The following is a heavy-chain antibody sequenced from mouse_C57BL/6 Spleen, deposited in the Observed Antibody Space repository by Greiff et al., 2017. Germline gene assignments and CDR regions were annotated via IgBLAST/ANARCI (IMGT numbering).Heavy chain of an antibody. V-gene: IGHV1-18*01. Sequence: EVQGVESGPELVKPGASVKIPCKASGYTFTDYNMDWVKQSHGKSLEWIGDINPNNGGTIYNQKFKGKATLTVDKSSSTAYMELRSLTSEDTAVYYCARGDYAFDYWGQGTTLTVSS. CDR3: ARGDYAFDY. J-gene: IGHJ2*01. CDR2: INPNNGGT. D-gene: IGHD2-4*01. CDR1: GYTFTDYN.